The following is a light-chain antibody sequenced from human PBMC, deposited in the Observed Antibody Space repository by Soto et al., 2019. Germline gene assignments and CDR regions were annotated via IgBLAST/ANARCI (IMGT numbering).Light chain of an antibody. J-gene: IGKJ4*01. CDR2: LGS. CDR1: QSLLHNNGEKY. CDR3: MQALQTQAT. Sequence: DIVMTQSPLSLPVTPGEPASISCRSSQSLLHNNGEKYLDWYLQKPGQSPQLLIYLGSNRASGVPDRFSGSGSDTDFTLKISRVEDEDVGIYYCMQALQTQATLGGGTKVDIK. V-gene: IGKV2-28*01.